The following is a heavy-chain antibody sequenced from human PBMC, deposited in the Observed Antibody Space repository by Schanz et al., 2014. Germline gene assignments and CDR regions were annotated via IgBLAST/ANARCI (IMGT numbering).Heavy chain of an antibody. D-gene: IGHD3-22*01. Sequence: EVQLLESGGGLVQPGGSLRLSCAASGFTFSKYWMSWVRPAPGKGLEWVANIKQDGSEKYYVDAVKGRFTISRDNAKNSMYLHMKSLRGEDTAVFYCAKDPSHGDYDYYFDYWGQGTLVTVSS. V-gene: IGHV3-7*05. J-gene: IGHJ4*02. CDR1: GFTFSKYW. CDR2: IKQDGSEK. CDR3: AKDPSHGDYDYYFDY.